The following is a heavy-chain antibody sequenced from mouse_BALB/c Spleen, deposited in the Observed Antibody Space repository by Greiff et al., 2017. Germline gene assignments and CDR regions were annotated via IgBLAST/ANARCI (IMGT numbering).Heavy chain of an antibody. CDR1: GYSFTSYY. D-gene: IGHD2-2*01. Sequence: EVQLQQSGPELMKPGASVKISCKASGYSFTSYYMHWVKQSHGKSLEWIGYIDPFNGGTSYNQKFKGKATLTVDKSSSTAYMHLSSLTSEDSAVYYCARAGYDRSELDYWGQGTTLTVSS. CDR3: ARAGYDRSELDY. CDR2: IDPFNGGT. J-gene: IGHJ2*01. V-gene: IGHV1S135*01.